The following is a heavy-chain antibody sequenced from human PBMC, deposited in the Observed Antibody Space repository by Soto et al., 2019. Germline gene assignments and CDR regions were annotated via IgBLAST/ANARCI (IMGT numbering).Heavy chain of an antibody. D-gene: IGHD1-7*01. CDR3: ARRPGRETGTTRDGENQHYYYYYMAV. CDR2: IYYSGST. J-gene: IGHJ6*03. Sequence: SETLSLTCTVSGGSISSYYWIWIRQPPGKGLEWIGYIYYSGSTNYNPSLKSRVTISVDTSKNQFSLKLSSVTAADTAVYYCARRPGRETGTTRDGENQHYYYYYMAVWVKGTTVTVSS. V-gene: IGHV4-59*08. CDR1: GGSISSYY.